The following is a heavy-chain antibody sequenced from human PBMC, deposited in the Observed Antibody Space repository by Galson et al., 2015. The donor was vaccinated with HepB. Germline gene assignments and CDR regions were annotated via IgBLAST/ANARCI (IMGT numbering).Heavy chain of an antibody. CDR1: GYTFTNYG. CDR2: ISAYNGNT. D-gene: IGHD2-15*01. Sequence: SVKVSCKASGYTFTNYGFSWVRQTPGHGLEWMGWISAYNGNTNYAQNFQGRVTMTTDTSTTTAYMELRSLRSDDTAVYYCARGALVVAVGATQNNWFDPWGRGTLVTVSS. V-gene: IGHV1-18*01. J-gene: IGHJ5*02. CDR3: ARGALVVAVGATQNNWFDP.